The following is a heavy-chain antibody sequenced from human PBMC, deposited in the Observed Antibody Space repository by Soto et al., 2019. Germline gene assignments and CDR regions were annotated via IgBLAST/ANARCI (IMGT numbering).Heavy chain of an antibody. V-gene: IGHV1-18*01. CDR2: ISAYNGNT. J-gene: IGHJ4*02. CDR1: GYTFTNYG. Sequence: EASVKVSCKASGYTFTNYGISWVRQAPGQGLEWMGWISAYNGNTNYAQKLQVRVTMTTDTSTSTAYMELRSLRSDDTAVYYCARDSDIAAPGTIDYWGQGTLVTVSS. CDR3: ARDSDIAAPGTIDY. D-gene: IGHD6-13*01.